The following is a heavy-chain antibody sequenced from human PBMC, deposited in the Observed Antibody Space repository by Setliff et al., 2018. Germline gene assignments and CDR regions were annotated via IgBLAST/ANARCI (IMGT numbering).Heavy chain of an antibody. V-gene: IGHV4-59*08. CDR3: ARGLHSGTYWGTRPLGLDY. CDR2: IHPWGGSSEST. Sequence: KPSETLSLTCAVSGGPTIGYYWIWIRQAPGKGLEWIGYIHPWGGSSESTNYSPSLKSRITISLDKSKSQFSLKLTSVTVADTAVYYCARGLHSGTYWGTRPLGLDYWGQGSLVTVSS. CDR1: GGPTIGYY. D-gene: IGHD1-26*01. J-gene: IGHJ4*02.